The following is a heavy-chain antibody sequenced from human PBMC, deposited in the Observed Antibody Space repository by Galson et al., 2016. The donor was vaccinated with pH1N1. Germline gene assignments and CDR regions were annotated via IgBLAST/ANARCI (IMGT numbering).Heavy chain of an antibody. V-gene: IGHV3-7*01. CDR2: IKVDGSEK. Sequence: SLRLSCAASGFTFTSFWMTWVRQAPGKGPEWVANIKVDGSEKNYVDSVKGRFTISRDNAKNSVSLQMNSLRAEDTAVYYCVRGYTYIIHWGQGSLVTVSS. CDR3: VRGYTYIIH. J-gene: IGHJ4*02. CDR1: GFTFTSFW. D-gene: IGHD1-1*01.